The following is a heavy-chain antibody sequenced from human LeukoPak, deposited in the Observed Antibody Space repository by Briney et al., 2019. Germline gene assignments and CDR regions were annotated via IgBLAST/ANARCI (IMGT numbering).Heavy chain of an antibody. CDR1: GFTFSSYW. Sequence: GGSLRLSCAASGFTFSSYWMSWVRQAPGKGLEWVANINQDGSEKYYVDSVKGRFTISRDNAKNSLYLQMNSLRAEDTAVYYCAGTMVRGVIMLSFDYWGQGTLVTVSS. D-gene: IGHD3-10*01. CDR3: AGTMVRGVIMLSFDY. J-gene: IGHJ4*02. V-gene: IGHV3-7*01. CDR2: INQDGSEK.